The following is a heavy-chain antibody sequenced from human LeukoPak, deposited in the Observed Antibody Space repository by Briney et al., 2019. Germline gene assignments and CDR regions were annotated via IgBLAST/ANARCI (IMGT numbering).Heavy chain of an antibody. J-gene: IGHJ4*02. CDR1: GFSLSNYA. V-gene: IGHV3-49*03. D-gene: IGHD4-23*01. CDR3: ARRHDSGANDH. Sequence: GGSLRLSCAASGFSLSNYAMSWLRQAPEKGLQWVTSIRSNTYGGSTEYVPSVKGRFTISRDDSNSIAYLQMNSLKAEDTAIYYCARRHDSGANDHWGQGTLVTVSS. CDR2: IRSNTYGGST.